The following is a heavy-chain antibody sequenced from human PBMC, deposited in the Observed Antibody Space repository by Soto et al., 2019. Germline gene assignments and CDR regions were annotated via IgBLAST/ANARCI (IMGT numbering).Heavy chain of an antibody. CDR2: ISYDGSNK. J-gene: IGHJ5*02. D-gene: IGHD3-3*01. V-gene: IGHV3-30-3*01. CDR3: ARGVTIFGVVNT. Sequence: GGSLRLSCAASGFTFSSYAMHWVRQAPGKGLEWVAVISYDGSNKYYADSVKGRFTISRDNSKNTLYLQMNSLRAEDTAVYYCARGVTIFGVVNTWGQGTLVTVSS. CDR1: GFTFSSYA.